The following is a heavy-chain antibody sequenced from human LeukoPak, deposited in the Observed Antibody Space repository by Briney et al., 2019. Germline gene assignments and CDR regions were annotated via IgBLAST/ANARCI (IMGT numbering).Heavy chain of an antibody. V-gene: IGHV3-48*01. D-gene: IGHD3-22*01. Sequence: HPGGSLRLSCAASGFTFSSYSMNWVRQAPGKGLEWVSYISSSSSTIYYADSVKGRFTISRDNAKNSLYLQMNSLRAEDTAVYYCAGRTGSGYYYVDYWGQGTLVTVSS. J-gene: IGHJ4*02. CDR2: ISSSSSTI. CDR1: GFTFSSYS. CDR3: AGRTGSGYYYVDY.